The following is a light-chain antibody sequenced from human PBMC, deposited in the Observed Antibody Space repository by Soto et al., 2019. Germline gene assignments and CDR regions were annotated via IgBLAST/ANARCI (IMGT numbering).Light chain of an antibody. J-gene: IGKJ1*01. CDR1: QSVSSSY. Sequence: EIVLTQSPGTLSLSPGERATLSCRASQSVSSSYLAWYQQKPGLAPRLLIYDASSRATGIPDRFSGSGSGTDFTLTSSRLEPEDFAVYYCQQYGRSPLTFGQGTKVEIE. V-gene: IGKV3-20*01. CDR3: QQYGRSPLT. CDR2: DAS.